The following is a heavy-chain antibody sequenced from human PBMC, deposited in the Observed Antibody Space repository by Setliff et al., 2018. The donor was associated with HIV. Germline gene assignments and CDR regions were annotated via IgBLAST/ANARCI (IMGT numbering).Heavy chain of an antibody. D-gene: IGHD6-25*01. CDR1: GFTFSSYS. J-gene: IGHJ6*03. CDR2: ISSSSSTI. Sequence: PGGSLRLSCAASGFTFSSYSMNWVRQAPGKGLEWVSYISSSSSTIYYADSVKGRFTISRDNAKNSLYLQMNSLRAEDTAVYYCARGIRSIASGYYYYYYYMDVWGKGTTVTVSS. V-gene: IGHV3-48*01. CDR3: ARGIRSIASGYYYYYYYMDV.